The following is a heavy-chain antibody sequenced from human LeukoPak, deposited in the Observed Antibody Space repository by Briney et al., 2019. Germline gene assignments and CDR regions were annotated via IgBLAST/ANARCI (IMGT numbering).Heavy chain of an antibody. V-gene: IGHV3-30*02. CDR2: IRFDGSNK. CDR1: GFTLSNYG. J-gene: IGHJ6*03. Sequence: GGSLRLSCAASGFTLSNYGMHWVRQAPGKGLEWVAFIRFDGSNKYYADSVKGRFTISRDNSKNTVYLQMNSLRAEDTAVYYCAKVEYVPAAMFYYYYYMDVWGKGTTVTISS. CDR3: AKVEYVPAAMFYYYYYMDV. D-gene: IGHD2-2*01.